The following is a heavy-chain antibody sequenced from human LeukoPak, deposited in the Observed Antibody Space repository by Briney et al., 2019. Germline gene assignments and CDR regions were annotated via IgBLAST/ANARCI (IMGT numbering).Heavy chain of an antibody. D-gene: IGHD4-17*01. V-gene: IGHV3-23*01. CDR3: AKRGAVTSYYFDY. J-gene: IGHJ4*02. CDR2: VSGGGDST. Sequence: GGSLRLSCAASGFTFSSYWMSWVRQAPGKGLEWVSAVSGGGDSTYYADSVKGRFTISRDNSKNTLYLQMSSLRAEDTAVYYCAKRGAVTSYYFDYWGQGTLVTVSS. CDR1: GFTFSSYW.